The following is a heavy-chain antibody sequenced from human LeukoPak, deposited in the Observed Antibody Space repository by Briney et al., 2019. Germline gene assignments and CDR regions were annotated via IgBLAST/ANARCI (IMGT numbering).Heavy chain of an antibody. J-gene: IGHJ4*02. Sequence: GGSLRLSCAASGFTFSSYAMSWVHQAPGKGLEWVSAISSSGGSTYYADSVKGRFTISRDKSRNTLYLQMNSLRAEDTAVYYCTRVIGGDYGGDSWGQGTLVTVSS. V-gene: IGHV3-23*01. CDR2: ISSSGGST. D-gene: IGHD4/OR15-4a*01. CDR3: TRVIGGDYGGDS. CDR1: GFTFSSYA.